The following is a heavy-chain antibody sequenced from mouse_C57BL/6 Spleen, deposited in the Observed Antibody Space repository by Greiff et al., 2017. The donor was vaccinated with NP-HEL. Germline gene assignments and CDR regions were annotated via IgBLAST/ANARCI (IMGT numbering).Heavy chain of an antibody. V-gene: IGHV1-82*01. CDR2: IYPGAGDT. J-gene: IGHJ1*03. Sequence: VKLMESGPELVKPGASVKISCKASGYAFSSSWMNWVKQRPGKGLEWIGRIYPGAGDTNYNGKFKGKATLTADKSSSTAYMQLSSLTSEDSAVYFCARSGDGYCGYFDVWGTGTTVTVSS. CDR1: GYAFSSSW. CDR3: ARSGDGYCGYFDV. D-gene: IGHD2-3*01.